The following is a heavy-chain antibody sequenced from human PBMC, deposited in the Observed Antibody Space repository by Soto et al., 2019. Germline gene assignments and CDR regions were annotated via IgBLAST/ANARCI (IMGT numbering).Heavy chain of an antibody. CDR3: ARRKWELLSAFDI. J-gene: IGHJ3*02. Sequence: PGESLKISCKGSGYSFTSYWISWVRQMPGKGLEWMGRIDPSDSYTNYSPSFQGHVTISADKSISTAYLQWSSLKASDTAMYYCARRKWELLSAFDIRGQGTMVTVSS. V-gene: IGHV5-10-1*01. CDR1: GYSFTSYW. D-gene: IGHD1-26*01. CDR2: IDPSDSYT.